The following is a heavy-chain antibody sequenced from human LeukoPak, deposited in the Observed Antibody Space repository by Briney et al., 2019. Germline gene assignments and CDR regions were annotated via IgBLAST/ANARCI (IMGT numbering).Heavy chain of an antibody. J-gene: IGHJ4*02. CDR1: GYSISSGYY. CDR3: ASYPEGATDY. CDR2: IYHSGST. V-gene: IGHV4-38-2*02. Sequence: SETLSLTCTVSGYSISSGYYWGWIRQPPGKGLEWIGSIYHSGSTNYNPSLKSRVTISVDTSKNQFSLKLSSVTAADTAVYYCASYPEGATDYWGQGTLVTVSS. D-gene: IGHD1-14*01.